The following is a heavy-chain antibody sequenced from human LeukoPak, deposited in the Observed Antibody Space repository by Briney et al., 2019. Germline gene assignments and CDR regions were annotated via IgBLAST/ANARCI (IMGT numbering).Heavy chain of an antibody. V-gene: IGHV4-4*07. CDR2: IYTSGST. Sequence: PSETLSLTCTVSGGSISSYYWSWIRQPAGKGLEWIGRIYTSGSTNYNPSLTSRVTMSVDTSKNQFSLKLSSVTAADTAVYYCARDRIMGLMGEKYYFGYWGQGTLVTVSS. J-gene: IGHJ4*02. CDR1: GGSISSYY. D-gene: IGHD2-8*01. CDR3: ARDRIMGLMGEKYYFGY.